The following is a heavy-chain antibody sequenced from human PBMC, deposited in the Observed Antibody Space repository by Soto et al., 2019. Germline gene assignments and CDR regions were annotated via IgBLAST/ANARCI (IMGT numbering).Heavy chain of an antibody. Sequence: QVQLVESGGGVVQPGRSLRLSCAASGFTFSNYGMHWVRQAPGKGLEWVAVLSYDGSNKYYADSVKGRFTISRDNSKNTLYLQMNSLRAEDTAVYYSAKVHWDYVSSNYYYGMDVWGQGTTVTVSS. J-gene: IGHJ6*02. V-gene: IGHV3-30*18. CDR3: AKVHWDYVSSNYYYGMDV. CDR2: LSYDGSNK. D-gene: IGHD1-7*01. CDR1: GFTFSNYG.